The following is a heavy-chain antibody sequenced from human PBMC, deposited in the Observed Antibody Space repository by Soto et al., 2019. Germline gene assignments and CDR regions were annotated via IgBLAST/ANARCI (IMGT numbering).Heavy chain of an antibody. D-gene: IGHD2-15*01. Sequence: ASVKVSCETSGYTFTSYVMQWVRQAPGQRLEWMGWINPGNGNTKYSQKFQGRVTISRDTSASTADMEVSGLQSEDTAVYFCARDQCSGGVCYRGNFDFWGQGTLVTVSS. CDR3: ARDQCSGGVCYRGNFDF. CDR1: GYTFTSYV. CDR2: INPGNGNT. V-gene: IGHV1-3*01. J-gene: IGHJ4*02.